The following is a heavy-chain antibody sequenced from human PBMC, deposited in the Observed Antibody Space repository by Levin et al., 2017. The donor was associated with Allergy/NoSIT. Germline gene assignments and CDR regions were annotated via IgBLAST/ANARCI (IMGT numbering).Heavy chain of an antibody. CDR2: ISGSSGTI. Sequence: GASVKVSCAASGFTLISYGMNWVRQAPGKGLEWVSYISGSSGTIYYADSVKGRFTISRDNAKKSLSLQMNTLRDEDTAVYYCARDRDDYGDPDGAFDIWGQGTMVTVS. CDR3: ARDRDDYGDPDGAFDI. J-gene: IGHJ3*02. D-gene: IGHD4-17*01. V-gene: IGHV3-48*02. CDR1: GFTLISYG.